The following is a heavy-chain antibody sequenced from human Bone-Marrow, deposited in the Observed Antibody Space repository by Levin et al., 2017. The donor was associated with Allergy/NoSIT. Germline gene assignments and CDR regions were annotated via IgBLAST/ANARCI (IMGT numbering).Heavy chain of an antibody. V-gene: IGHV3-11*01. Sequence: GESLKISCAASGFTFSDYYMSWIRQAPGKGLEWVSYISSSGSTIYYADSVKGRFTISRDNAKNSLYLQMNSLRAEDTAVYYCARDTGYGSGSSYYYYYYGMDVWGQGTTVTVSS. CDR1: GFTFSDYY. CDR3: ARDTGYGSGSSYYYYYYGMDV. D-gene: IGHD3-10*01. CDR2: ISSSGSTI. J-gene: IGHJ6*02.